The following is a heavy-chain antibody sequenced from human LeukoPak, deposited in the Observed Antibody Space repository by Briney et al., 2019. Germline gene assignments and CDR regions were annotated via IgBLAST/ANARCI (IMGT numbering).Heavy chain of an antibody. CDR1: GFTFYSYG. D-gene: IGHD6-19*01. J-gene: IGHJ4*02. CDR2: INRSGDST. Sequence: QPGGSLRLSCAASGFTFYSYGMNWVRQAPGKGLEWVSGINRSGDSTSYADSVKGRFTISRDNSKNTLYLQMNSLRAEDTAVYYCAKDHGSGWPDYWGQGTLVTVSS. CDR3: AKDHGSGWPDY. V-gene: IGHV3-23*01.